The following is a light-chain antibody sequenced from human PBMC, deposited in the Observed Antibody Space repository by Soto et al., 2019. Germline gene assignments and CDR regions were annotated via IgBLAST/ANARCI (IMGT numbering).Light chain of an antibody. CDR3: QQRSNWPPYT. CDR2: DAS. CDR1: QSVSSY. J-gene: IGKJ2*01. Sequence: EIVLTQSPATLSLSPGERATLSCRASQSVSSYLAWYQQKPGQAPWLLIYDASNRATGIPARFSGSGSGTYFTLTISSLEPEDFAVYYCQQRSNWPPYTFGQGTKLEIK. V-gene: IGKV3-11*01.